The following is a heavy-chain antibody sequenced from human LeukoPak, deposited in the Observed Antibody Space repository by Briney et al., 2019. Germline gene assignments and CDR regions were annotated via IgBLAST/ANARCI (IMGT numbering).Heavy chain of an antibody. CDR3: ARTAGRTFDY. J-gene: IGHJ4*02. D-gene: IGHD6-6*01. CDR1: GGTFSSYA. Sequence: ASVKVSCKASGGTFSSYAISWVRQAPGQGLEWMGIINPSGGSTSYAQKFQGRVTMTRDTSTSTVYMELSSLRSEDTAVYYCARTAGRTFDYWGQGILVTVSS. V-gene: IGHV1-46*01. CDR2: INPSGGST.